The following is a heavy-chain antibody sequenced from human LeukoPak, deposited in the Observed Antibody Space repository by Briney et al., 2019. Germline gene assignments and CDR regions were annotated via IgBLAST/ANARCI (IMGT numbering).Heavy chain of an antibody. Sequence: SETLSLTCAVSGGSISSSNWWSWVRQPPGKGLEWIGSIYYNGNTYYNPSLKSRVTISADTSTNYFSLKLTSVTAADTAVYYCGRHVQAPSFDPWGQGTLVTVSS. D-gene: IGHD1-1*01. J-gene: IGHJ5*02. CDR1: GGSISSSNW. V-gene: IGHV4-39*01. CDR3: GRHVQAPSFDP. CDR2: IYYNGNT.